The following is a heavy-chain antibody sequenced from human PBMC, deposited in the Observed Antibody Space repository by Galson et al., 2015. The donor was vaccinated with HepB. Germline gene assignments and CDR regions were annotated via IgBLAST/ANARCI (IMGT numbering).Heavy chain of an antibody. CDR3: ARDFIIRTYHYDSTGYPYFDY. V-gene: IGHV4-39*07. D-gene: IGHD3-22*01. J-gene: IGHJ4*02. CDR1: GGSISRSNYY. Sequence: LSLTCIVSGGSISRSNYYWGWIRQPPGKGLEWIANIYYSGNTYYNPSLKSRVTMSVDTSKNQFSLKLSSVTAADTAVYYCARDFIIRTYHYDSTGYPYFDYWGQGTLVTVSS. CDR2: IYYSGNT.